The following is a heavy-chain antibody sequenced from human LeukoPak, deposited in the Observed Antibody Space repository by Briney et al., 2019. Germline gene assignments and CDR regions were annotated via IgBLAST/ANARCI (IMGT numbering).Heavy chain of an antibody. Sequence: GGSLRLSCAASGFTVSSNYMSWVRQAPGKGLEWVSVIYSGGSTYYADSVTGRFTISRDNAKNTLFLQMSSLRAEDTAVYFRAREILAPGKTHDYWGQGTLVTVSS. J-gene: IGHJ4*02. CDR3: AREILAPGKTHDY. CDR2: IYSGGST. V-gene: IGHV3-53*01. CDR1: GFTVSSNY.